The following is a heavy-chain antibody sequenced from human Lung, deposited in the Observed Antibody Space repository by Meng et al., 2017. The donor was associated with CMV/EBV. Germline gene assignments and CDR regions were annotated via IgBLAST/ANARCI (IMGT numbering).Heavy chain of an antibody. CDR2: IYHSGST. CDR3: ARDRAWLGRGSFDF. Sequence: GSLRLXXTISGYSISSGYYWGWIRQPPGKGLEWIGSIYHSGSTYYNPSLQSRVTMSVDTTKNQVFLKLSSVTAADTAVYYCARDRAWLGRGSFDFWGQGTVVXVSS. CDR1: GYSISSGYY. J-gene: IGHJ3*01. V-gene: IGHV4-38-2*02. D-gene: IGHD3-9*01.